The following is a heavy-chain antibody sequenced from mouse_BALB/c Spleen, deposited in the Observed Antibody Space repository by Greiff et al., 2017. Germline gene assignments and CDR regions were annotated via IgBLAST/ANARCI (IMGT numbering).Heavy chain of an antibody. CDR3: ARHEEYYDYDEGWFAY. CDR2: FYPGSGSI. CDR1: GYTFTEYI. V-gene: IGHV1-62-2*01. D-gene: IGHD2-4*01. J-gene: IGHJ3*01. Sequence: QVQLQQSGAELVKPGASVKLSCKASGYTFTEYIIHWVKQRSGQGLEWIGWFYPGSGSIKYNEKFKDKATLTADKSSSTVYMELSRLTSEDSAVYFCARHEEYYDYDEGWFAYWGQGTLVTVSA.